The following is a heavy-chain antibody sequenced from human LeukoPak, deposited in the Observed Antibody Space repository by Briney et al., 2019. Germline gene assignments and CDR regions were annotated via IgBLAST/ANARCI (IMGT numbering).Heavy chain of an antibody. V-gene: IGHV4-61*01. D-gene: IGHD5-24*01. Sequence: SETLSLTCTVSGGSVSCGSYHWCWMRQPPGKGLEYIGYVSDDGSTNYNPSLKSRVTISVDTSKNQFSLKLTSVTAADTAVYYCARDIMRSDGYNYDSWGQGSLVTVSS. J-gene: IGHJ5*01. CDR1: GGSVSCGSYH. CDR3: ARDIMRSDGYNYDS. CDR2: VSDDGST.